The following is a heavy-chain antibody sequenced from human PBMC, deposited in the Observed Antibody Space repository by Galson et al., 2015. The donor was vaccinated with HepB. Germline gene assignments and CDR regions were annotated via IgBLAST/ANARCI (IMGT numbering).Heavy chain of an antibody. J-gene: IGHJ4*02. Sequence: SVKVSCKASGGTFSNHAVTWVRQAPGQGLEWMGGIIPLFDTPNYAQKFQGRVRITADRSTSTAYMELSSLRSEDTAIYYCARDRVVAGPGGGSLQEWGQGTLVTVSS. CDR2: IIPLFDTP. CDR1: GGTFSNHA. V-gene: IGHV1-69*06. CDR3: ARDRVVAGPGGGSLQE. D-gene: IGHD2-15*01.